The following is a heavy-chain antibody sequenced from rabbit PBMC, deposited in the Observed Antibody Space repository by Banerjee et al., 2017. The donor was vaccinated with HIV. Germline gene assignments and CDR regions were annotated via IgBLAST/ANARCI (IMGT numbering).Heavy chain of an antibody. V-gene: IGHV1S43*01. D-gene: IGHD1-1*01. J-gene: IGHJ6*01. CDR2: IYTSSGST. Sequence: QSLEESGGGLVKPGGTLTLTCKASGIDFSGYYYMCWVRQAPGKGLELIACIYTSSGSTWYASWVNGRFTISRSTSLNTVTLQMTYLTGADTATYFCARGADIDVYNLWGPGTLVTVS. CDR3: ARGADIDVYNL. CDR1: GIDFSGYYY.